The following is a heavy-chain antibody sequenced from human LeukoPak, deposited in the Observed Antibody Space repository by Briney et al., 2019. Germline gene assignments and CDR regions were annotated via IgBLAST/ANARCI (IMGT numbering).Heavy chain of an antibody. J-gene: IGHJ4*02. CDR3: AREVQQQNLFDY. D-gene: IGHD6-13*01. CDR1: GGSISSGDYY. Sequence: SETLSLTCTVSGGSISSGDYYWSWIRQPPGKGLEWIGYIYYSGSTYYNPSLKSRVTISVDTSKNQFSLKLSSVTAADTAVYYCAREVQQQNLFDYWGQGTLVTVSS. V-gene: IGHV4-30-4*01. CDR2: IYYSGST.